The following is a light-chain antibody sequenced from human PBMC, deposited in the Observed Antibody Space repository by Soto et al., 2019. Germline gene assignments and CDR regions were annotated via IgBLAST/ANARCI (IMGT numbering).Light chain of an antibody. Sequence: ELVLTQSPGTLSLSPGERATLSCRASQSLTSDYLAWYQQKPGQTPRLLIHGASSRATGIPDRFSGSGSGTDFTLTISRLEPEDSAVYYCQQSGRPFCQGTKLDSK. CDR1: QSLTSDY. CDR3: QQSGRP. CDR2: GAS. V-gene: IGKV3-20*01. J-gene: IGKJ1*01.